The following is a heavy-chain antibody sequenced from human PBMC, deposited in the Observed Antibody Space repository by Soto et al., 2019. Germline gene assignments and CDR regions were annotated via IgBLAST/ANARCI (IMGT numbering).Heavy chain of an antibody. Sequence: GSLRLSCAASGFTFSSYSMNWVRQAPGKGLEWVSYISSSSSTIYYADSVKGRFTISRDNAKNSLYLQMNSLRAEDTAVYYCARNLMYYDILTGYYPTLAFDDWGQGTLVTVSS. CDR3: ARNLMYYDILTGYYPTLAFDD. D-gene: IGHD3-9*01. J-gene: IGHJ4*02. CDR1: GFTFSSYS. CDR2: ISSSSSTI. V-gene: IGHV3-48*01.